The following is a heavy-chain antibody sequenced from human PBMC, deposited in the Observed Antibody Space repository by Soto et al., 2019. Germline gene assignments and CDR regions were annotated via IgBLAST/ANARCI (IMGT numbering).Heavy chain of an antibody. Sequence: PGGSLRLSCAASGFTFSSYAMHWVRQAPGKGLEWVAVISYDGSNKYYADSVKGRFTISRDNSKNTLYLQMNSLSAEDTAVYYCARASFLRRWIDYWGQGTLVTVSS. CDR3: ARASFLRRWIDY. V-gene: IGHV3-30-3*01. J-gene: IGHJ4*02. CDR2: ISYDGSNK. D-gene: IGHD4-17*01. CDR1: GFTFSSYA.